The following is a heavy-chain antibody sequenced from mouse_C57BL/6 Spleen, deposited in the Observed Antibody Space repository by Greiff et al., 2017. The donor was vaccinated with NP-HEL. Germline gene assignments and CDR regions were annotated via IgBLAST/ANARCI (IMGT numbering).Heavy chain of an antibody. D-gene: IGHD3-2*01. CDR3: APDRDYAMDY. CDR1: GYAFSSSW. J-gene: IGHJ4*01. Sequence: VMLVESGPELVKPGASVKISCKASGYAFSSSWMNWVKQRPGKGLEWIGRIYPGDGDTNYNGKFKGKATLTADKSSSTAYMQLSSLTSEDSAVYFCAPDRDYAMDYWGQGTSVTVSS. V-gene: IGHV1-82*01. CDR2: IYPGDGDT.